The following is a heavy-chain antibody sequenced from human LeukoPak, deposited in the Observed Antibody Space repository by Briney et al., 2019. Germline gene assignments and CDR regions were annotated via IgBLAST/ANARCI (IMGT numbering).Heavy chain of an antibody. CDR3: AKGRDGSGSYYVGFDY. CDR1: GFTFSSYA. V-gene: IGHV3-23*01. CDR2: ISGSGGST. D-gene: IGHD3-10*01. Sequence: GGSLRLSCAASGFTFSSYAMSWVRQAPGKGLEWVSAISGSGGSTYYADSVKGRFTISRDNSKNTLYLQMNSLRAEDTAVYYCAKGRDGSGSYYVGFDYWGQGTLVTVSS. J-gene: IGHJ4*02.